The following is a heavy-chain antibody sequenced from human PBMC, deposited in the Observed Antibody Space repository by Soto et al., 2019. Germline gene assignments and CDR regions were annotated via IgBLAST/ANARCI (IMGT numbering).Heavy chain of an antibody. CDR3: VGENSGLYS. D-gene: IGHD1-26*01. CDR1: GGSIDTSTYY. J-gene: IGHJ4*02. CDR2: IYYSGST. V-gene: IGHV4-39*01. Sequence: SETLSRTCTVSGGSIDTSTYYWGWIRQPPGKGLEWIGSIYYSGSTYYNPSLKSRVTISVDTPKNEFSLNLTSVTAADTAVYYCVGENSGLYSWGQGTLVTVSS.